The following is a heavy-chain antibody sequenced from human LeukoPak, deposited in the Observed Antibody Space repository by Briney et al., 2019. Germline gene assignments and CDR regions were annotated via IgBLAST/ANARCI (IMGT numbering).Heavy chain of an antibody. CDR3: AKDLSKSRITMVRGVPSPSDY. CDR2: ISGSGGST. Sequence: GGSLRLPCAASGFTFSSYATSWVRQAPGKGLEWVSAISGSGGSTYYADSVKGRFTISRDNSKNTLYLQMNSLRAEDTAVYYCAKDLSKSRITMVRGVPSPSDYWGQGTLVTVSS. J-gene: IGHJ4*02. CDR1: GFTFSSYA. V-gene: IGHV3-23*01. D-gene: IGHD3-10*01.